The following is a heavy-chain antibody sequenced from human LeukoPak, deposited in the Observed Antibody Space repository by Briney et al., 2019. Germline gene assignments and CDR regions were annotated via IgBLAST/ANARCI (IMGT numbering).Heavy chain of an antibody. V-gene: IGHV4-31*02. J-gene: IGHJ5*02. CDR1: GFTFSDYY. D-gene: IGHD3-3*01. Sequence: LRLSCAASGFTFSDYYMSWIRQHPGKGLEWIGYIYYSGSTYYNPSLKSRVTISVDTSKNQFSLKLSSVTAADTAVYYCARAPYYDFWSGPQNWFDPWGQGTLVTVSS. CDR3: ARAPYYDFWSGPQNWFDP. CDR2: IYYSGST.